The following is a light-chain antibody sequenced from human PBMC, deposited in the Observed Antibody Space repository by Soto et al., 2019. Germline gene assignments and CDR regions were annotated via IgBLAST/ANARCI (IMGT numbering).Light chain of an antibody. CDR3: NSYTSSRSFV. CDR1: SSDVGGYKY. J-gene: IGLJ1*01. CDR2: EVS. V-gene: IGLV2-14*01. Sequence: QSVLTQPASVSGSPGQSITISCTGTSSDVGGYKYVSWYQQHPGKSPKLMIYEVSNRPSGVSDRVSGSKSGNTASLAISGLQPEDEADYYCNSYTSSRSFVFGTGTKVTVL.